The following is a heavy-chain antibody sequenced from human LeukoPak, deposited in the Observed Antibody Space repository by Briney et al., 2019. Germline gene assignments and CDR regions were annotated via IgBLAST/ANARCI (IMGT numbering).Heavy chain of an antibody. CDR1: GGTFSSYA. CDR3: ARSFPYCSSTSCYDVGYYFDY. V-gene: IGHV1-69*13. D-gene: IGHD2-2*01. J-gene: IGHJ4*02. CDR2: IIPIFGTA. Sequence: SVKVSCKASGGTFSSYAISWVRQAPGQGLEWMGGIIPIFGTANYAQKLQGRVTITADESTSTAYMELSSLRSEDTAVYYCARSFPYCSSTSCYDVGYYFDYWGQGTLVTVSS.